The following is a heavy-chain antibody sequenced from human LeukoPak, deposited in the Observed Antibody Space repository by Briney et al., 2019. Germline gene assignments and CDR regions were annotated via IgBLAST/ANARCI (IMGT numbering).Heavy chain of an antibody. CDR1: GDSMSPYY. Sequence: SETLSLTCSVSGDSMSPYYWTWIRQPPGKGLEWIGYIDYRRSPTYIPSLNSRVTISLDTAKNQLSLKLTSVTAADTAMYFCARGDIYLDHWGQGILVTVS. J-gene: IGHJ4*02. V-gene: IGHV4-59*01. CDR3: ARGDIYLDH. CDR2: IDYRRSP. D-gene: IGHD2-15*01.